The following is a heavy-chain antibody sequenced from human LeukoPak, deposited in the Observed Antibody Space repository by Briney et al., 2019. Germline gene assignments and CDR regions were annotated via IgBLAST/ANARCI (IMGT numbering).Heavy chain of an antibody. V-gene: IGHV3-21*01. CDR3: ARAVEMATISDAFDI. CDR2: ISSSSTYI. D-gene: IGHD5-24*01. CDR1: GFSFNYYS. Sequence: GGSLRLSCAASGFSFNYYSMNWVRQAPGKGLEWVSSISSSSTYIYYADSVKGRFTISRDNAKNSLFLQMNSLRAEDTAVYYCARAVEMATISDAFDIWGQGTMVTVSS. J-gene: IGHJ3*02.